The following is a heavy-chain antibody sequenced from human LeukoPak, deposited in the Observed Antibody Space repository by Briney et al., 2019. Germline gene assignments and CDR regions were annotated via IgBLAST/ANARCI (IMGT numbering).Heavy chain of an antibody. Sequence: GGSLRLSCAGSGFTFNNYAMHWVRQPPGKGLEWVSGISWNSGSIDYADSVKGRFTISRDNAKNSLYLQMNSLRVEDTAFYYCAKDNRWHYTSGPNPDSLHWGQGALVTVSS. D-gene: IGHD6-19*01. V-gene: IGHV3-9*01. CDR3: AKDNRWHYTSGPNPDSLH. J-gene: IGHJ4*02. CDR2: ISWNSGSI. CDR1: GFTFNNYA.